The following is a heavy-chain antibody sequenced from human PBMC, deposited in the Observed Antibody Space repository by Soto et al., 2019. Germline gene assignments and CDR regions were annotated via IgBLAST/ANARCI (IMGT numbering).Heavy chain of an antibody. CDR3: ARRDMDWSGYTRGTYYYYYMDV. CDR2: IYYSGST. V-gene: IGHV4-59*08. D-gene: IGHD3-3*01. CDR1: GGSISSYY. J-gene: IGHJ6*03. Sequence: ASETLSLTCTVSGGSISSYYWSWIRQPPGKGLEWIGYIYYSGSTNYNPSLKSRVTISVDTSKNQFSLKLSSVTAADTAVYYCARRDMDWSGYTRGTYYYYYMDVWGKGTTVTVSS.